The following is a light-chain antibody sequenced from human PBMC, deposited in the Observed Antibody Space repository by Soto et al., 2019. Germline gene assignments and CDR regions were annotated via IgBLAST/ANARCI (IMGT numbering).Light chain of an antibody. Sequence: ELVMTQSPATLSVSPGERATLSCRASQSVSSYLAWYQQKPGQAPRLLISDTSNRATGIPARFSGSGSGTDFTLTISSLEPEDFAVYYCQQRSNWPIITFGQGTRLEIK. V-gene: IGKV3-11*01. CDR2: DTS. J-gene: IGKJ5*01. CDR3: QQRSNWPIIT. CDR1: QSVSSY.